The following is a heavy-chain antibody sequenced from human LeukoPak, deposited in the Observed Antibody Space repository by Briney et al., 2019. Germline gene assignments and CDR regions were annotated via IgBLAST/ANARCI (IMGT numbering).Heavy chain of an antibody. CDR1: GYSFTSYW. CDR2: IYPGDSDT. Sequence: GESLKISCKGSGYSFTSYWIGWVRQMPGKGVEWMGIIYPGDSDTSYSPSFQGEVTISADKSIRTASLQWSSLKASDTAMYYCARLRITTVRGGRDAFDIWGQGTMVTVSS. CDR3: ARLRITTVRGGRDAFDI. D-gene: IGHD3-10*01. V-gene: IGHV5-51*01. J-gene: IGHJ3*02.